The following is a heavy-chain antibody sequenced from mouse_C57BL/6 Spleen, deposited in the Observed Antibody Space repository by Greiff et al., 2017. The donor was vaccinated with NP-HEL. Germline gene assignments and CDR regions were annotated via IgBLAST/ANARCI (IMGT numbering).Heavy chain of an antibody. CDR3: TNGREGFAY. D-gene: IGHD1-1*01. V-gene: IGHV6-3*01. Sequence: EVKLQQSGGGLVQPGGSMKLSCVASGFTFSNYWMNWVRQSPEKGLEWVAQIRLKSDNYATHYAESVKGRFTISRDDSKSSVYLQMNNLRAEDTGIYYCTNGREGFAYWGQGTLVTVSA. J-gene: IGHJ3*01. CDR2: IRLKSDNYAT. CDR1: GFTFSNYW.